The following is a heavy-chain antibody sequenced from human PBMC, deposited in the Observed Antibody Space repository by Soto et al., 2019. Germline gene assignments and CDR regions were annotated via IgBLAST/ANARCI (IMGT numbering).Heavy chain of an antibody. CDR2: IYYSGST. D-gene: IGHD2-2*02. CDR3: ARDSRIPPNDAFDI. V-gene: IGHV4-31*03. J-gene: IGHJ3*02. CDR1: GGSISSGGYY. Sequence: QVQLQESGPGLVKPSQTLSLTCTVSGGSISSGGYYWSWIRHHPGKGLEWSGYIYYSGSTYYNPSLKSRVTISVDTSKNQFSLKLSSVTAADTAVYYCARDSRIPPNDAFDIWGQGTVVTVSS.